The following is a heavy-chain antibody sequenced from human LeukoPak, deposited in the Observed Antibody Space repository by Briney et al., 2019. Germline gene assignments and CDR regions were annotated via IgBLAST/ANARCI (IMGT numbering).Heavy chain of an antibody. CDR3: ARGVYYDSRKGTDY. Sequence: ASVKVSCKASGYTFTGYYMHWVRQAPGQGLEWMGRINPNSGGTNYAQKFQGRVTMTRDTSISTAYMELSRLGSDDPAVYYCARGVYYDSRKGTDYWGQGTLVTVSS. V-gene: IGHV1-2*06. CDR1: GYTFTGYY. J-gene: IGHJ4*02. CDR2: INPNSGGT. D-gene: IGHD3-22*01.